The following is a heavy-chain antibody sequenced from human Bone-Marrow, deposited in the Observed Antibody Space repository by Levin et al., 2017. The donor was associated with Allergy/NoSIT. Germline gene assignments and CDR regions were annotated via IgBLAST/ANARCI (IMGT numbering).Heavy chain of an antibody. CDR1: GFTFSSYD. J-gene: IGHJ4*02. V-gene: IGHV3-13*04. CDR2: IGTAADS. D-gene: IGHD2-2*01. Sequence: GESLKISCAASGFTFSSYDMHWVRQATGRGLEWVSAIGTAADSYYSGSVKGRFTVSRDNAKNSFYLQMNSLRAGDTAVYYCARVALPRYCTSTSCSDSGYYVDYWGQGNLVTVSS. CDR3: ARVALPRYCTSTSCSDSGYYVDY.